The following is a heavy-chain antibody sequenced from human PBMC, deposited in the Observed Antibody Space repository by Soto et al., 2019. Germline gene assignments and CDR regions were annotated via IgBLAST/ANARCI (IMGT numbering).Heavy chain of an antibody. CDR2: IYHSGST. Sequence: QVQLQESGPGLVKPSGTLSLTCAVSGASISSSDWWTWVRQPPGKGLEWIGEIYHSGSTNYNPSLKYRVTISVDKSKKQFSVNLSSVTAADTAVYYCAGGGGYSNNWYPDCFDPWGQGTLVTVSS. V-gene: IGHV4-4*02. D-gene: IGHD6-13*01. CDR1: GASISSSDW. CDR3: AGGGGYSNNWYPDCFDP. J-gene: IGHJ5*02.